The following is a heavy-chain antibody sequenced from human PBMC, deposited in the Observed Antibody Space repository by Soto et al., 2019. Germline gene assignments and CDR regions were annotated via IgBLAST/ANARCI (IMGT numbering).Heavy chain of an antibody. Sequence: QVQLQQWGAGLLKPSETLSLTCAVYGGSFSGYYWSWIRQPPGKGLEWIGEINHSGSINYNPSLKSRVTISVDTSKNQFSLKLSSVTAADTAVYYCARGSWAAGTIFGFDPWGQGTLVTVSS. CDR3: ARGSWAAGTIFGFDP. V-gene: IGHV4-34*01. D-gene: IGHD6-13*01. J-gene: IGHJ5*02. CDR2: INHSGSI. CDR1: GGSFSGYY.